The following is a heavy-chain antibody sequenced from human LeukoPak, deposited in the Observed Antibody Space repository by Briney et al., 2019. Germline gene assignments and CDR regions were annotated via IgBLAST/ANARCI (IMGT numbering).Heavy chain of an antibody. CDR3: ARDEYYYDSSLNN. V-gene: IGHV1-69*04. Sequence: SVRVSCKASGGTFSSYAISWVRQAPGQGLEWMGRIIPILGIANYAQKFQGRVTITADKSTSTAYMELSSLRSEDTAVYYCARDEYYYDSSLNNWGQGTLVTVSS. D-gene: IGHD3-22*01. J-gene: IGHJ4*02. CDR1: GGTFSSYA. CDR2: IIPILGIA.